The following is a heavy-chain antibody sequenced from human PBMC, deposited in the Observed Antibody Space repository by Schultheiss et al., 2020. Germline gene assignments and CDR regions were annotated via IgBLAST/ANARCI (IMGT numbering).Heavy chain of an antibody. CDR1: GGSISSGDYY. D-gene: IGHD5-18*01. CDR2: INHSGST. Sequence: SETLSLTCTVSGGSISSGDYYWSWIRQPPGKGLEWIGEINHSGSTNYNPSLKSRVTISVDTSKNQFSLKLSSVTAADTAVYYCAREGSYGYGPTSDYYYYGMDVWGQGTTVTGSS. CDR3: AREGSYGYGPTSDYYYYGMDV. J-gene: IGHJ6*02. V-gene: IGHV4-30-4*01.